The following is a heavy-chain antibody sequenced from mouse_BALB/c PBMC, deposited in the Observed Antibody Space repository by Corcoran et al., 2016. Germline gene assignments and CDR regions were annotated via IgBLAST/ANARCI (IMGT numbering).Heavy chain of an antibody. V-gene: IGHV1-9*01. D-gene: IGHD3-1*01. CDR2: ILPGSGST. Sequence: QVQLQQSGAELMKPGASVKISCKATGYTFSSYWIEWVKQRPRHGLEWIGEILPGSGSTNYNEKFKGKATFTADTSSNTAYMQLSSLTSEDSAVYYCARRGSSGYFAWFAYWGQGTLVTVSA. J-gene: IGHJ3*01. CDR1: GYTFSSYW. CDR3: ARRGSSGYFAWFAY.